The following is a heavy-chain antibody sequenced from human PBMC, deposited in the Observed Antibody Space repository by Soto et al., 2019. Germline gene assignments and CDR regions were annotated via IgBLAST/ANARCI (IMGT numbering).Heavy chain of an antibody. CDR3: AQANTVYYYGMDV. Sequence: GGSLRLSCAASGFTFSSYAMSWVRQAPGKGLEWVSAISGSGGSTYYADSVKGRFTISRDNSKNTLYLQMNSLRAEDTAVYYCAQANTVYYYGMDVWGQGTTVTVSS. V-gene: IGHV3-23*01. CDR2: ISGSGGST. J-gene: IGHJ6*02. CDR1: GFTFSSYA. D-gene: IGHD4-17*01.